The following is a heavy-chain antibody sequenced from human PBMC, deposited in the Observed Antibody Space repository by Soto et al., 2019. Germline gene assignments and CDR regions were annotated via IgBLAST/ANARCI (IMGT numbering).Heavy chain of an antibody. Sequence: PSETLSLTCTVSGGSISSYYWSWIRQPPGKGLEWIGYIYYSGSTNYNPSLKSRVTISVDTSKNQFSLKLSSVTAADTAVYYCARDGGVLGELNYYYYGMDVWGQGTTVTV. CDR3: ARDGGVLGELNYYYYGMDV. CDR2: IYYSGST. J-gene: IGHJ6*02. V-gene: IGHV4-59*01. D-gene: IGHD3-16*01. CDR1: GGSISSYY.